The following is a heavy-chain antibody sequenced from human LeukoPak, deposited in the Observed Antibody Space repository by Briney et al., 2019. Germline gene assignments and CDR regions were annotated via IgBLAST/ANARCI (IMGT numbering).Heavy chain of an antibody. CDR3: ARFIPFEGVIDY. V-gene: IGHV4-59*01. Sequence: SETLSLTCAVYGGSFSGYYWSWIRQPPGKGLEWIGYIYYSGSTNYNPSLKSRVTISVDTSKNQFSLKLSSVTAADTAVYYCARFIPFEGVIDYWGQGTLVTVSS. J-gene: IGHJ4*02. D-gene: IGHD3-16*01. CDR2: IYYSGST. CDR1: GGSFSGYY.